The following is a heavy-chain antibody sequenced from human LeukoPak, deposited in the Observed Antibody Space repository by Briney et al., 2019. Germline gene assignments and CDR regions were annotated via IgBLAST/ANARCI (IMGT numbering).Heavy chain of an antibody. CDR3: ARRTYFYDSSGYYFDY. CDR2: IYYSGST. CDR1: GGSISSYY. Sequence: SETLSLTCTVSGGSISSYYWSWIRQPPGKGLECIGYIYYSGSTNYNPSLKSRVTISVDTSKNQFSLKLSSVTAADTAVYYCARRTYFYDSSGYYFDYWGQGTLVAVSS. D-gene: IGHD3-22*01. V-gene: IGHV4-59*01. J-gene: IGHJ4*02.